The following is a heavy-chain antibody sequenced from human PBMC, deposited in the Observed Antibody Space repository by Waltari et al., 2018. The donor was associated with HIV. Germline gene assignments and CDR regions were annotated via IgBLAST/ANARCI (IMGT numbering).Heavy chain of an antibody. CDR3: ARGYSYDRSGEAFDI. CDR1: GYTVTTYD. V-gene: IGHV1-8*01. Sequence: QVQLVQSGAEVKKPGASVKVSCKASGYTVTTYDINWVRQATGQGIEWMGWMNPNSGNTGYAQKFQGRVTMTRNTSISTAYMELSSLRSEDTAVYYCARGYSYDRSGEAFDIWGQGTMVTVSS. CDR2: MNPNSGNT. J-gene: IGHJ3*02. D-gene: IGHD3-22*01.